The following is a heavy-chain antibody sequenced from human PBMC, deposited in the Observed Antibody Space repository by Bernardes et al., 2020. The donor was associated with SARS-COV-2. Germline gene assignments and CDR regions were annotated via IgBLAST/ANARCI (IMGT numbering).Heavy chain of an antibody. J-gene: IGHJ6*02. Sequence: GGSLRLSCAASGFTIRSYAMTWVRQAPGKGLEWVSVIGTEGGSTYYADSVKGRFTISRDNSKNTLYLQMNSLRAEDTAVYYCARDYEDTATTDGDYYYGMDVWGQGTTVTVSS. D-gene: IGHD5-18*01. CDR1: GFTIRSYA. V-gene: IGHV3-23*01. CDR3: ARDYEDTATTDGDYYYGMDV. CDR2: IGTEGGST.